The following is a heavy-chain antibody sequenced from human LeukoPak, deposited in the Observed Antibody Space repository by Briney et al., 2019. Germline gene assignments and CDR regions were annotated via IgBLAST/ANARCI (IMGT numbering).Heavy chain of an antibody. D-gene: IGHD6-13*01. V-gene: IGHV1-46*03. J-gene: IGHJ4*02. CDR1: GYTFTGYY. Sequence: GASVKVSCKASGYTFTGYYMHWVRQAPGQGLEWMGIINPSGGSTSYAQKFQGRVTMTRDTSTSTVYMELSSLRSEDTAVYYCASADSSSWYLRYWGQGTLVTVSS. CDR3: ASADSSSWYLRY. CDR2: INPSGGST.